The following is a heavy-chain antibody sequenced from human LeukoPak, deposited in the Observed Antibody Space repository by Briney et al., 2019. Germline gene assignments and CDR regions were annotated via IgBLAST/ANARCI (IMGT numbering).Heavy chain of an antibody. D-gene: IGHD3-3*01. V-gene: IGHV4-61*02. CDR1: GGSISSSSYY. J-gene: IGHJ3*02. CDR2: IYTSGST. Sequence: PSETLSLTCTVSGGSISSSSYYWSWIRQPAGKGLEWNGRIYTSGSTSYNPSLKSRVTMSVDTSKNQFSLKLSSVTAADTAVYYCARDRYGLEWYHFDAFDIWGQGTMVTVSS. CDR3: ARDRYGLEWYHFDAFDI.